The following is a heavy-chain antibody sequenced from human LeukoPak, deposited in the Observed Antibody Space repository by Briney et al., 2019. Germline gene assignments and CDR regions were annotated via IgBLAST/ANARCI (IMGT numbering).Heavy chain of an antibody. D-gene: IGHD3-9*01. Sequence: SETLSLTCTVSFNSIRSSSYYWGWIRQFPGKGLEWIGYIYYTGSTYYSSSLKSRVTISVDTSNNQFSLRLNSVTAADTAVYYCARERYFDWLLEDFDYWGQGTLVTVSS. CDR3: ARERYFDWLLEDFDY. CDR1: FNSIRSSSYY. CDR2: IYYTGST. V-gene: IGHV4-39*02. J-gene: IGHJ4*02.